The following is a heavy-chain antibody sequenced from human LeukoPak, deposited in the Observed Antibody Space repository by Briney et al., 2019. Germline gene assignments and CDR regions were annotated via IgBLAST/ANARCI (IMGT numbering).Heavy chain of an antibody. CDR3: ANRDIVATIYYGMDV. CDR2: ISYDGSNK. CDR1: GFTFSSYA. Sequence: GSLRLSCAASGFTFSSYAMHWVRQAPGKGLEWVAVISYDGSNKYYADSVKGRFTISRDNSKNTLYLQMNSLRAEDTAVYYCANRDIVATIYYGMDVWGQGTTVTVSS. J-gene: IGHJ6*02. D-gene: IGHD5-12*01. V-gene: IGHV3-30-3*01.